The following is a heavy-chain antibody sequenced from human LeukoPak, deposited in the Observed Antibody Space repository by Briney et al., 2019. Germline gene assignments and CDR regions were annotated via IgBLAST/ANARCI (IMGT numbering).Heavy chain of an antibody. CDR1: GFTFSEYA. CDR2: ISYDGRQK. V-gene: IGHV3-30-3*01. J-gene: IGHJ4*02. Sequence: GRSLRFSCAASGFTFSEYAMHWVRQAPGKGLEWVAVISYDGRQKYYGDSVKGRFTISRDNPNNTLYLQMNRLRDDDTAVYYCARVFLERLPSGYFDNWGQGTLVTVSP. D-gene: IGHD3-3*01. CDR3: ARVFLERLPSGYFDN.